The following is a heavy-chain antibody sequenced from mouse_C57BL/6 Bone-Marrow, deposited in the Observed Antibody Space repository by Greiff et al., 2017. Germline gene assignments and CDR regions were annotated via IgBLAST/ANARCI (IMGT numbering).Heavy chain of an antibody. J-gene: IGHJ3*01. CDR3: AREGLRAWFAY. CDR2: IYPRDGSP. CDR1: GYTFTSYD. D-gene: IGHD2-4*01. Sequence: QVQLQQSGPELVKPGASVKLSCKASGYTFTSYDINWVKQRPGQGLESIGWIYPRDGSPKYNEQFKGKATLTVDTTSSTSYMELHSLASEDSAVYFCAREGLRAWFAYWGQGTLVTVSA. V-gene: IGHV1-85*01.